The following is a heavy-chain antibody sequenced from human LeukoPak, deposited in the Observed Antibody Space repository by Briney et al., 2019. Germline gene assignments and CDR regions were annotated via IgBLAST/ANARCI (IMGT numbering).Heavy chain of an antibody. CDR3: ASPPPMTTVTTSPYYYYMDV. Sequence: SETLSLTCTVSGGSITSYYWNWIRQPPGKGLEWIGHIYYSGSTNYNPSLKSRVTISVDTSKNQFSLKLSSVTAADTAVYYCASPPPMTTVTTSPYYYYMDVWGKGTTVTVSS. J-gene: IGHJ6*03. V-gene: IGHV4-59*01. CDR2: IYYSGST. CDR1: GGSITSYY. D-gene: IGHD4-11*01.